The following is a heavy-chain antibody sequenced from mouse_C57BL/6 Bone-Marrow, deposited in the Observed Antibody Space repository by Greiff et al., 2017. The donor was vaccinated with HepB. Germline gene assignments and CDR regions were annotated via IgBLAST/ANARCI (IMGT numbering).Heavy chain of an antibody. CDR3: ARCDGYSTFDD. J-gene: IGHJ2*01. CDR1: GYTFTGYW. Sequence: LVESGAELMKPGASVKLSCKATGYTFTGYWIEWVKQRPGHGLEWIGEILPGSGSTNYNEKFKGKATFTADTSSNTAYMQISSLTTEDSAIYYCARCDGYSTFDDWGQGTTLTVSS. D-gene: IGHD2-3*01. V-gene: IGHV1-9*01. CDR2: ILPGSGST.